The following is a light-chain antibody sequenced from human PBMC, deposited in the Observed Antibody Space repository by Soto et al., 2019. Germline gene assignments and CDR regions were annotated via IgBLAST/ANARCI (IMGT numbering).Light chain of an antibody. V-gene: IGKV1-39*01. CDR2: AAS. CDR3: QQTHSAPLT. Sequence: DIQMTQSPSTLSASVGDRVTITCRASQSISNYLNWVQQEPGKAPKLLIYAASSLQSGVPSRFSGSGSGTDFALTISSLQPEDFASYYCQQTHSAPLTFGGGTKVEMK. J-gene: IGKJ4*01. CDR1: QSISNY.